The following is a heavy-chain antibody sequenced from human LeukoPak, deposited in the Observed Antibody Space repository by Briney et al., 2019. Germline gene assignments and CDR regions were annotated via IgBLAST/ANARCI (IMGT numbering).Heavy chain of an antibody. D-gene: IGHD4-11*01. CDR2: ISDIGDDT. CDR3: AKGYYGNYVAVDY. Sequence: GGSLRLSCAASGFTFSSYAMIWVRQAPGKGLDWVSSISDIGDDTYYADSVKGRFTISRDKSTNTLYLQMNRLRADDSAVYYCAKGYYGNYVAVDYWGQGTLVTVSS. CDR1: GFTFSSYA. J-gene: IGHJ4*02. V-gene: IGHV3-23*01.